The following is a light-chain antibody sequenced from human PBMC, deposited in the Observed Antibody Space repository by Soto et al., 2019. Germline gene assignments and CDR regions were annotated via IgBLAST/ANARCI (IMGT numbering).Light chain of an antibody. CDR3: QSSDSSLCV. CDR1: GSNIGAGSD. V-gene: IGLV1-40*01. Sequence: QSVLTQPPSVSGAPGQRVTISCTGSGSNIGAGSDVHWYQQLPGTAPKLLIYANNNRPSGVPDRFSGSKSDTSASLAITGLQAEDEADYYCQSSDSSLCVFGTGTKLTVL. CDR2: ANN. J-gene: IGLJ1*01.